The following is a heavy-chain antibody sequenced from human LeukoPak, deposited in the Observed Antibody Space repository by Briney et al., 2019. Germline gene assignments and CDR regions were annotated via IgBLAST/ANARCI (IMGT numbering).Heavy chain of an antibody. J-gene: IGHJ6*03. Sequence: PGGSLRLSCAASGFTFSSYWMSWVRQAPGKGLEWVANIKQDGSEKYYVDSVKGRFTTSRDNAKNSLYLQMNSLRAEDTAVYYCARVRRGPYYYYYMDVWGKGTTVTVSS. D-gene: IGHD1-14*01. CDR3: ARVRRGPYYYYYMDV. V-gene: IGHV3-7*01. CDR2: IKQDGSEK. CDR1: GFTFSSYW.